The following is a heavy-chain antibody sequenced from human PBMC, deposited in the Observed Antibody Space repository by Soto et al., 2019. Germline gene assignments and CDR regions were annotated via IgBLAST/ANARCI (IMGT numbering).Heavy chain of an antibody. CDR3: ARESEDLTSNFDY. J-gene: IGHJ4*02. CDR1: GFTFTRYS. CDR2: ISSTTNYI. Sequence: GGSLRLSCAASGFTFTRYSINWVRQAPGKGLEWVSSISSTTNYIYYADSMKGRFTVSRDNAKNSVYLEMNSLSAEDTAVYYCARESEDLTSNFDYWGQGTLVTVSS. V-gene: IGHV3-21*01.